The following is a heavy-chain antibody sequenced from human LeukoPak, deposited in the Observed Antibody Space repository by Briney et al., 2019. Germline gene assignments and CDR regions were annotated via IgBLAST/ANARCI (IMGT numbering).Heavy chain of an antibody. Sequence: SETLSLTCAVYGGSFSGYYWSWIRQPPGKGLEWIGEINHSGSTNYNPSLKSRVTISVDTSKNQFSLKLSSVTAADTAVYYCARGRYGSGSYYKTFDYWGQGTLVTASS. CDR1: GGSFSGYY. CDR2: INHSGST. V-gene: IGHV4-34*01. J-gene: IGHJ4*02. D-gene: IGHD3-10*01. CDR3: ARGRYGSGSYYKTFDY.